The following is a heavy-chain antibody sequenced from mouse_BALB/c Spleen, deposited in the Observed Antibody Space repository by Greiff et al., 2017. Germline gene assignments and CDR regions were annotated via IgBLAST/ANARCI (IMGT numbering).Heavy chain of an antibody. CDR3: VNWDWFAY. CDR2: IDPANGNT. Sequence: VQLQQPGAELVKPGASVKLSCTASGFNIKDTYMHWVKQRPEQGLEWIGRIDPANGNTKYDPKFQGKATITADTSSNTAYLQLSSLTSEDTAVYYCVNWDWFAYWGQGTLVTVSA. V-gene: IGHV14-3*02. CDR1: GFNIKDTY. D-gene: IGHD4-1*01. J-gene: IGHJ3*01.